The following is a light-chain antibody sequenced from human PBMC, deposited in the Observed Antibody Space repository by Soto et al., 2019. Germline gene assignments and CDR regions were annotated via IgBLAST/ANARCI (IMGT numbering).Light chain of an antibody. CDR3: SSYTSWNTWL. V-gene: IGLV2-14*03. J-gene: IGLJ3*02. CDR2: EVT. CDR1: NSDVIGYNY. Sequence: QSALTQPASVSGSPGQSITISCTGANSDVIGYNYVSWYQQHPGKAPKLMIYEVTNRPSGVSNRFSGSKSGNTASLTISGLQTEDEADYYCSSYTSWNTWLFGGGTKLTVL.